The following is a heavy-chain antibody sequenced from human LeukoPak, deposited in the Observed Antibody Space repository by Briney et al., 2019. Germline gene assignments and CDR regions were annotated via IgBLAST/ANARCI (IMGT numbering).Heavy chain of an antibody. D-gene: IGHD2-2*03. CDR1: GGSFSGYY. CDR3: ARVDIVVVPASNFDL. V-gene: IGHV4-34*01. CDR2: INHSGTT. Sequence: SETLSLTCAVYGGSFSGYYWSWIRQPPAKGLEWIGSINHSGTTYYNPSLKSRVTISVDTSKNQFSLNLRSVTAADTAVYYCARVDIVVVPASNFDLWGRCTLVTVSS. J-gene: IGHJ2*01.